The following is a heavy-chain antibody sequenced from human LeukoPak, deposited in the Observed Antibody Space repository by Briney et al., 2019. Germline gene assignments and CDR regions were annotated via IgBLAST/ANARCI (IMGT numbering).Heavy chain of an antibody. CDR1: GFIFVDYG. J-gene: IGHJ4*02. D-gene: IGHD3-9*01. V-gene: IGHV3-33*01. CDR3: ARDDIFGGYTIDY. Sequence: PGGALRLSCATSGFIFVDYGMHWVRQAPGKGLEWVAVIWHDGSHKYYADSVKARFTISRDDSRNTLYLQMYSLRADDTAMYYCARDDIFGGYTIDYWGQGTPVTVSS. CDR2: IWHDGSHK.